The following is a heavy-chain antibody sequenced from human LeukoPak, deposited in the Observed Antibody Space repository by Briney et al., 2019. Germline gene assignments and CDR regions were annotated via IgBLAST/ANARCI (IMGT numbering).Heavy chain of an antibody. Sequence: PGGSLRLSCAASGFPFSTYSMSWVRQAPGKGLEWVSSITGSGSFVYYADSVKGRFTISRDNAKNSLFLQMNSLRAEDTAVYYCARDSSGPWFDPWGQGTLVTVSS. CDR3: ARDSSGPWFDP. CDR2: ITGSGSFV. CDR1: GFPFSTYS. J-gene: IGHJ5*02. D-gene: IGHD6-6*01. V-gene: IGHV3-21*01.